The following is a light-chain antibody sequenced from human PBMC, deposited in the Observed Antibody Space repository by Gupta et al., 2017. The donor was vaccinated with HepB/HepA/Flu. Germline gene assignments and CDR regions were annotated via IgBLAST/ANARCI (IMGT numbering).Light chain of an antibody. J-gene: IGKJ1*01. CDR2: PAS. Sequence: DIQIAQSPTSLSSSSRDRVTITCRESQGIRNELAWYQQKPGKAPKRLISPASSLQSGVASRFSGSGSGTEFTLTIRNPQPEEFGTYYCHQNRSYPHTFGQGTKVEIK. CDR3: HQNRSYPHT. CDR1: QGIRNE. V-gene: IGKV1-17*02.